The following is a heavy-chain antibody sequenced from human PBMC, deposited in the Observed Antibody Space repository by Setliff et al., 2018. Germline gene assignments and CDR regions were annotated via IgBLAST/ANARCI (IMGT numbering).Heavy chain of an antibody. CDR1: VFPVSGVYY. J-gene: IGHJ4*02. Sequence: PSETLSLTCSVSVFPVSGVYYWGWIRQPPGKGLEWIANIYYSGSTFHSPSLKSRVTISVDTSKNQFSLKLNSVTAADTAVYYCATTGTYRYFDYWGQGTLVTVSS. D-gene: IGHD1-1*01. CDR2: IYYSGST. V-gene: IGHV4-38-2*01. CDR3: ATTGTYRYFDY.